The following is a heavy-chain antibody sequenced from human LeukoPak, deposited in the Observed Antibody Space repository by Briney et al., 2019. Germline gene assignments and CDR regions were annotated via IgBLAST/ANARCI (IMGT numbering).Heavy chain of an antibody. D-gene: IGHD3-10*01. V-gene: IGHV1-8*01. CDR3: ARGTVGPLWFGGY. CDR2: ISPNSGNT. CDR1: GYTFTSYD. J-gene: IGHJ4*02. Sequence: GASVKVSCKASGYTFTSYDINWVRQATGQGLEWMGWISPNSGNTGYAQKFQGRVTMTRNTSISTAYMELSRLRSEDTAVYYCARGTVGPLWFGGYWGQGTLATVSS.